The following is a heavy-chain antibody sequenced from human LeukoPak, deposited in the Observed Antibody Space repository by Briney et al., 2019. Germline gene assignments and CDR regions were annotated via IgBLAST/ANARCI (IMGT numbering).Heavy chain of an antibody. CDR2: SNSSGGST. CDR3: ARDNRLYDSSGYYYSLFDY. V-gene: IGHV1-46*01. J-gene: IGHJ4*02. D-gene: IGHD3-22*01. CDR1: GYTXTSYY. Sequence: GASVKVSCKASGYTXTSYYMHWVRRAPGQGLEWMGISNSSGGSTSYAQKFQGRVTMTRDTSTSTVYMELSSLRSEDTAVYYCARDNRLYDSSGYYYSLFDYWGQGTLVTVSS.